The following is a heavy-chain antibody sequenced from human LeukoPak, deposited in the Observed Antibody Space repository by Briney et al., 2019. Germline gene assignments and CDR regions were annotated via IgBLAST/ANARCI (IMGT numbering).Heavy chain of an antibody. D-gene: IGHD2-2*01. CDR1: GYTFTSYG. V-gene: IGHV1-18*01. CDR2: ISAYNGNT. Sequence: RASVKVSCKASGYTFTSYGISWVRQAPGQELEWMGWISAYNGNTNYAQKLQGRVTMTTDASTSTAYMELRSLRSDDTAVYYCARGGDHQLLPTDDAFDIWGQGTMVTVSS. CDR3: ARGGDHQLLPTDDAFDI. J-gene: IGHJ3*02.